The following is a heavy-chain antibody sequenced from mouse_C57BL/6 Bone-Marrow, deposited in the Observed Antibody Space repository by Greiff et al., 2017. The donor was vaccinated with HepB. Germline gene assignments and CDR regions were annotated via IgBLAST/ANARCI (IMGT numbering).Heavy chain of an antibody. Sequence: VQLQQSGTVLARPGASVKMSCKTSGYTFTSYWMHWVKQRPGQGLEWIGAIYPGNSDTSYNQKFKGKAKLTAVTSASTAYMELSSLTNEDSAVYYCTRASYYDYPWFAYWGRGTRVTVSA. J-gene: IGHJ3*01. V-gene: IGHV1-5*01. CDR1: GYTFTSYW. CDR2: IYPGNSDT. CDR3: TRASYYDYPWFAY. D-gene: IGHD2-4*01.